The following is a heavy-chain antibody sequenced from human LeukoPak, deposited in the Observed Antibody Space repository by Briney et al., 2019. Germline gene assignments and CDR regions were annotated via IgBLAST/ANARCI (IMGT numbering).Heavy chain of an antibody. CDR2: IYYSGST. D-gene: IGHD6-19*01. V-gene: IGHV4-59*01. CDR1: GGSISSYY. CDR3: AGDFRVSGWYGPIDY. J-gene: IGHJ4*02. Sequence: SETLSLTCTVSGGSISSYYWSWIRQPPGEGLEWIGYIYYSGSTNYNPSLKSRVTISVDTSKNQFSLKLSSVTAADTAVYYCAGDFRVSGWYGPIDYWGQGTLVTVSS.